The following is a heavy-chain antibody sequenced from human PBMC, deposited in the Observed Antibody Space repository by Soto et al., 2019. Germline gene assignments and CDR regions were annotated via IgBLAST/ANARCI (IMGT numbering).Heavy chain of an antibody. D-gene: IGHD3-10*01. Sequence: GGSLRLSCAASGFTFSSYAMSWVRQAPGKGLEWVSAISGSGGSTYYADSVKGRFTISRDNSKNTLYLQMNSLRAEDTAVYYCARTDGWFGEFPNTFDYWGQGTLVTVSS. CDR1: GFTFSSYA. CDR2: ISGSGGST. J-gene: IGHJ4*02. CDR3: ARTDGWFGEFPNTFDY. V-gene: IGHV3-23*01.